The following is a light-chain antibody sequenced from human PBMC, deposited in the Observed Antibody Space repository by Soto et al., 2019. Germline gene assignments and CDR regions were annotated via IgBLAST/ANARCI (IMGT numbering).Light chain of an antibody. CDR3: QHFSSYPLT. CDR2: GAS. Sequence: ELVLTQSPVTLSLAPGERATLSCRASQCVSSNYLAWYQQKPSEAPRLLIYGASIRSTGIPDRCSGSGAGTEFTLTSSRLEAEDVAVYYCQHFSSYPLTFGGGTKVDIK. V-gene: IGKV3-20*01. CDR1: QCVSSNY. J-gene: IGKJ4*01.